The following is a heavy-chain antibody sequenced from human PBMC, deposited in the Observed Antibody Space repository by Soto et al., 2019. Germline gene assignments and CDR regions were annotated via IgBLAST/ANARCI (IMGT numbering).Heavy chain of an antibody. CDR1: GFSLSTTGVG. CDR2: IYWDTVK. V-gene: IGHV2-5*02. D-gene: IGHD3-10*01. CDR3: ARSLWFGELH. J-gene: IGHJ4*02. Sequence: QITLKESGPTLVKPTQTLTLTCSFSGFSLSTTGVGVGWIRQSPGKALEWHGIIYWDTVKRYSPSLKSRVTIPRDTSKNPVVLTVPNMDPVDTATYYCARSLWFGELHWGQGALVTVSS.